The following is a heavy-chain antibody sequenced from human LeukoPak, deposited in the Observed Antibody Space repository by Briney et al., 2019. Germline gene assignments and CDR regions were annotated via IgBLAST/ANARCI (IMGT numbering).Heavy chain of an antibody. CDR1: GYTFTSYG. J-gene: IGHJ6*02. CDR2: ISAYNGNT. V-gene: IGHV1-18*01. D-gene: IGHD6-13*01. CDR3: ARDRYLAIAAAGTEYYYYYYGMDV. Sequence: ASAKVSCKASGYTFTSYGISWVRQAPGQGLEWMGWISAYNGNTNYAQKLQGRVTMTTDTSTSTAYMELRSLRSDDTAVYYCARDRYLAIAAAGTEYYYYYYGMDVWGQGTTVTVSS.